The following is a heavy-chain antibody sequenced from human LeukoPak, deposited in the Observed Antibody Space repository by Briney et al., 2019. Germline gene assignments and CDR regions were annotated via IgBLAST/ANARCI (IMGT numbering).Heavy chain of an antibody. CDR2: IFTSGST. CDR1: GDSFSAYY. CDR3: ARDFDS. V-gene: IGHV4-4*07. J-gene: IGHJ4*02. Sequence: SETLSPTCTVSGDSFSAYYWSWIRQPAGKGLEWIGLIFTSGSTNYNPALKSRVTMSVDTSKNQFSPTLTSVTAADTAVYYCARDFDSWGQGTLVTVSS.